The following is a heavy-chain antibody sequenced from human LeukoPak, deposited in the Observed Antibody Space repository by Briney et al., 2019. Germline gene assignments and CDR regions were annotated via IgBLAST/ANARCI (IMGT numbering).Heavy chain of an antibody. J-gene: IGHJ4*02. Sequence: GGSLRLSCAACGFTFSSYWMSLVRQAPGKGLEWVANIKQDGSEKYYVDSVKGRFTISRDNAKNSLYLQMNSLRAEDTAVYYCARDSPTPASRDGYNLDYWGQGTLVTVSS. CDR3: ARDSPTPASRDGYNLDY. CDR2: IKQDGSEK. CDR1: GFTFSSYW. D-gene: IGHD5-24*01. V-gene: IGHV3-7*01.